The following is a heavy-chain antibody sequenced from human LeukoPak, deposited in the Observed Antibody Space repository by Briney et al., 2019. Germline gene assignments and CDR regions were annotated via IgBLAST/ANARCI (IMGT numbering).Heavy chain of an antibody. CDR3: ARSIAAAAYLDY. V-gene: IGHV3-23*01. Sequence: GGSLRPSCAASGFTFSSYAMSWVRQAPGKGLEWVSAISGSGGSTYYADSVKGRFTISRDNSKNTLYLQMNSLRAEDTAVYYCARSIAAAAYLDYWGQGTLVTVSS. CDR1: GFTFSSYA. D-gene: IGHD6-13*01. CDR2: ISGSGGST. J-gene: IGHJ4*02.